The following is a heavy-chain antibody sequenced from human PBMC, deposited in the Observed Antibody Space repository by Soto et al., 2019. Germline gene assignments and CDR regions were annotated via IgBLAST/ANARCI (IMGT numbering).Heavy chain of an antibody. J-gene: IGHJ4*02. CDR1: GYTFTSYG. CDR2: ISAYNGNT. CDR3: ARDLVVGLVDY. V-gene: IGHV1-18*01. D-gene: IGHD6-19*01. Sequence: QVPLVQSGAEVKKPGASVKVSCKASGYTFTSYGISWVRQAPGQGLGWMGWISAYNGNTNYAQKLQGRVTMTTDTSTSTAHMELRSLRSDATAVYCCARDLVVGLVDYWGQGTLVTVSS.